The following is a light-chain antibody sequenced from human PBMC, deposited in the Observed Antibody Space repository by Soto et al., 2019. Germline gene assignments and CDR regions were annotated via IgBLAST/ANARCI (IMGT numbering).Light chain of an antibody. Sequence: DIQMTQSPSTLSASVGDRVTITCRASQSMSSWLAWYQQKPGKAPKLLIYKASILESGVPSRFRGSGSGTEFTLTISSLQPDDFATYYCQQYNSYSFTFGGGTKVDIK. CDR2: KAS. CDR1: QSMSSW. V-gene: IGKV1-5*03. CDR3: QQYNSYSFT. J-gene: IGKJ4*01.